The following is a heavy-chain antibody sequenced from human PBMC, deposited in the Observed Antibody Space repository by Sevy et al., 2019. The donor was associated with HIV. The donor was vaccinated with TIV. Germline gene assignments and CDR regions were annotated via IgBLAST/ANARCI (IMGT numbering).Heavy chain of an antibody. D-gene: IGHD1-26*01. CDR1: GFTFNIYA. J-gene: IGHJ5*02. V-gene: IGHV3-23*01. Sequence: GGSLRLSCATSGFTFNIYAMSWVRQAPGKGLEWVSTIGGGDTYYADSVKGGFTISGDDSKSAAYLQMNSLRADDTAVYYCAKDGVSRNKLGDWFDPWGQGTLVTVSS. CDR2: IGGGDT. CDR3: AKDGVSRNKLGDWFDP.